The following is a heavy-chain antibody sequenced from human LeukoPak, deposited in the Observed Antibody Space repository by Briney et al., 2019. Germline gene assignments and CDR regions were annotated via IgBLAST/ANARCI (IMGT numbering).Heavy chain of an antibody. CDR1: GFTFSSYE. Sequence: GGSLRLSCAASGFTFSSYEMNWVRQAPGKGLEWVSYISASGTTIYYADSVKGRFTISRDNAKNSLYLQMNSLRAEDTALYYCARGYSSSPGDYYYYMDVWGKGTTVTVSS. CDR2: ISASGTTI. V-gene: IGHV3-48*03. CDR3: ARGYSSSPGDYYYYMDV. J-gene: IGHJ6*03. D-gene: IGHD6-13*01.